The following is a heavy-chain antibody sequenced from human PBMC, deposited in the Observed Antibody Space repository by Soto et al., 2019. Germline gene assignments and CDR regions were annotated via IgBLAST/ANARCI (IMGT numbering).Heavy chain of an antibody. J-gene: IGHJ6*02. Sequence: SETLSLTCTVSGGSISSSSYYWGWIRQPPGKGLEWIGSIYYSGSTYYNPSLKSRVTISVDTSKNQFSLKLSSVTAADTAVYYCASLQATSYYYYYYGMDVWGQGTTVTVSS. V-gene: IGHV4-39*01. CDR1: GGSISSSSYY. D-gene: IGHD5-12*01. CDR3: ASLQATSYYYYYYGMDV. CDR2: IYYSGST.